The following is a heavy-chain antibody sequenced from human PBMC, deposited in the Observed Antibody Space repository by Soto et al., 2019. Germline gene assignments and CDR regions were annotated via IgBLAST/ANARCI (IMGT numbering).Heavy chain of an antibody. CDR3: ARGEVVGSCSGGSCYSGYYFDY. V-gene: IGHV4-34*01. CDR1: GGSFSGYY. D-gene: IGHD2-15*01. Sequence: SETLSLTCAVYGGSFSGYYRSWIRQPPGKGLEWIGEINHSGSTNYNPSLKSRVTISVDTSKNQFSLKLSSVTAADTAVYYCARGEVVGSCSGGSCYSGYYFDYWGQGTLVTVSS. CDR2: INHSGST. J-gene: IGHJ4*02.